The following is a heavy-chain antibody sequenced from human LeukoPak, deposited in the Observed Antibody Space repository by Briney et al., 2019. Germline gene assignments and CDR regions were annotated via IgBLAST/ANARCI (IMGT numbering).Heavy chain of an antibody. D-gene: IGHD5-12*01. CDR2: ISSSGSTI. CDR3: ARVGPSAGIVAKISLSVDY. V-gene: IGHV3-48*03. J-gene: IGHJ4*02. CDR1: GFTFSSYE. Sequence: GGSLRLSCAASGFTFSSYEMNWVRQAPGKGLEWVSYISSSGSTIYYADSVKGRFTISRDNAKNSLYLQMNSLRAEDTAVYYCARVGPSAGIVAKISLSVDYWGQGTLVTVSS.